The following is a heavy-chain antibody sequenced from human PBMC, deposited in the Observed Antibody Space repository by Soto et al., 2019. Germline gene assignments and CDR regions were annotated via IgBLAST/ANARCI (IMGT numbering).Heavy chain of an antibody. J-gene: IGHJ4*02. D-gene: IGHD2-15*01. CDR3: ARDMSECSGGSCPSDY. CDR1: GYTFTSYG. Sequence: VKVSCKASGYTFTSYGISWVRQAPGQGLEWMGWISAYNGNTNYAQKLQGRVTMTTDTSTSTAYMELRSLRSDDTAVYYCARDMSECSGGSCPSDYWGQGTLVTVSS. CDR2: ISAYNGNT. V-gene: IGHV1-18*01.